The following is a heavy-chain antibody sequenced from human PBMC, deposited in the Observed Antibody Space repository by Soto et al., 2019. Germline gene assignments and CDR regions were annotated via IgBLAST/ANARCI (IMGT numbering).Heavy chain of an antibody. CDR3: AKDLSSSYWAFDI. J-gene: IGHJ3*02. V-gene: IGHV3-23*01. CDR1: GFTFSSYA. Sequence: EVQLLESGGGLVQPGGSLRLSCAASGFTFSSYAMSWVRQAPGKGLEWVSAISGSGGSTYYADSVKGRFTISRDNSKNTLYLQMNSLRAEDTVVYYSAKDLSSSYWAFDIWGQGTMVTVSS. D-gene: IGHD6-13*01. CDR2: ISGSGGST.